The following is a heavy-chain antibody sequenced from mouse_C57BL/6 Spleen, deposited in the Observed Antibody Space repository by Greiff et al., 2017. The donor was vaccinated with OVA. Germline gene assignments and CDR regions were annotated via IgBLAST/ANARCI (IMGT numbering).Heavy chain of an antibody. CDR3: ARRFAY. Sequence: ESGPGLVKPSQSLSLTCSVTGYSITSGYYWNWIRQFPGNKLEWMGYISYDGSNNYNPSLKNRISITSDTSKNQFFLKLNSVTTEDTATYYCARRFAYWGQGTLVTVSA. CDR1: GYSITSGYY. CDR2: ISYDGSN. J-gene: IGHJ3*01. V-gene: IGHV3-6*01.